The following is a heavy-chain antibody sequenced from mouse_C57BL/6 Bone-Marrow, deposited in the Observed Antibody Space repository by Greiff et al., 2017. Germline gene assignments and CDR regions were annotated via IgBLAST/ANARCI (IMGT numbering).Heavy chain of an antibody. CDR1: GFTFSSYG. CDR3: ARHGDGYPFAY. V-gene: IGHV5-6*02. D-gene: IGHD2-3*01. CDR2: ISSGGSYT. J-gene: IGHJ3*01. Sequence: EVKLVESGGDLVKPGGSLKLSCAASGFTFSSYGMSWVRQTPDKSLEWVATISSGGSYTYSPDSVKGRFTISRDNAKNTLYLQMRSLKSEDTDMYYCARHGDGYPFAYWGQGTLVTVSA.